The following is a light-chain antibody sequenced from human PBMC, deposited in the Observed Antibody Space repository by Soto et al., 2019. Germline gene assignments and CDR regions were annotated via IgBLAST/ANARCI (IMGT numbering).Light chain of an antibody. CDR3: SAWDDSLNGPV. J-gene: IGLJ2*01. Sequence: QPVLTQPPSASGTPGQRVTISCSGSSSNIGSNTVNWYQQLPGTAPKLLIYSNNQRPSGVPDRFSGSNSGTSAYLAVRGLQSEDEADYYCSAWDDSLNGPVFGGGTKLTVL. V-gene: IGLV1-44*01. CDR2: SNN. CDR1: SSNIGSNT.